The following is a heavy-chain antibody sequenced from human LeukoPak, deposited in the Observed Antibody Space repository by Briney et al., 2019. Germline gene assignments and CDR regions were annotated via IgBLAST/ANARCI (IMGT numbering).Heavy chain of an antibody. V-gene: IGHV4-4*07. CDR2: IYTSGST. Sequence: PSETVSLTRTVCGGSISRYYLSGIRQPGGKGLEWMGRIYTSGSTKYNPSLKSRVTMSVDTSTNHSSLKLSSVTAADTAVYYCATILTPDSSGFYYGMDVWGQGTTVTVSS. D-gene: IGHD3-22*01. CDR1: GGSISRYY. CDR3: ATILTPDSSGFYYGMDV. J-gene: IGHJ6*02.